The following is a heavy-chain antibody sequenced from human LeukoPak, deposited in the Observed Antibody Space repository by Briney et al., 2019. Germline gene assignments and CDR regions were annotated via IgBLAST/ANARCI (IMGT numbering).Heavy chain of an antibody. CDR3: AMAGYSSGWYWHY. D-gene: IGHD6-19*01. CDR2: VSGSGGST. J-gene: IGHJ4*02. Sequence: GGSLRLSCAGSGFTFSSYAMSWVRQAPGKGLEWVSAVSGSGGSTYYADSVKGRFTISRDNSKNTLYLQMNSLRAEDTAVYYCAMAGYSSGWYWHYWGQGTLVTVSS. V-gene: IGHV3-23*01. CDR1: GFTFSSYA.